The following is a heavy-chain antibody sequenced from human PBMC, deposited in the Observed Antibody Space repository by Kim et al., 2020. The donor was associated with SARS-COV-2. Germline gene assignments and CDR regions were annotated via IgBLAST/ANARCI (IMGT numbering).Heavy chain of an antibody. CDR3: ARAGSSTSLPDY. D-gene: IGHD2-2*01. CDR2: IIPIFATP. J-gene: IGHJ4*02. V-gene: IGHV1-69*13. Sequence: SVKVSCKASGGTFSSFGFSWVRQVPGQGLEWMGGIIPIFATPNYAQKFQGRVTITADESTSTAYMELSSLRSEDTAVYYCARAGSSTSLPDYWGQGTLVTVSS. CDR1: GGTFSSFG.